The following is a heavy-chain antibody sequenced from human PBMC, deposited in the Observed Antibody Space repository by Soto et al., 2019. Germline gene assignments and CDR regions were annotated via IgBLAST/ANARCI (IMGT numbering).Heavy chain of an antibody. V-gene: IGHV4-39*01. J-gene: IGHJ6*02. CDR1: GGSISSSSYY. Sequence: SETLSLTCTVSGGSISSSSYYWGWIRQPPGKGLEWIGSIYYSGSTYYNPSLKSRVTISVDTSKNQFSLKLSSVTAADTAVYYCASPLYYDFWSGYLGQYYYYGMDVWGQGTTVT. D-gene: IGHD3-3*01. CDR3: ASPLYYDFWSGYLGQYYYYGMDV. CDR2: IYYSGST.